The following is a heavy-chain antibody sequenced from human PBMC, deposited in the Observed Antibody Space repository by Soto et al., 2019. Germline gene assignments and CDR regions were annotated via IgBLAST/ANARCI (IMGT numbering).Heavy chain of an antibody. CDR2: INPNSGGT. CDR3: ARDRRLVSQRQQLVPGY. J-gene: IGHJ4*02. CDR1: GYTFTGYY. Sequence: GASVKVSCKASGYTFTGYYMHWVRQAPGQGLEWMGWINPNSGGTNYAQKFQGRVTMTRDTSISTAYMELSRLRSDDTAVYYCARDRRLVSQRQQLVPGYWGQGTLVTAPQ. D-gene: IGHD6-13*01. V-gene: IGHV1-2*02.